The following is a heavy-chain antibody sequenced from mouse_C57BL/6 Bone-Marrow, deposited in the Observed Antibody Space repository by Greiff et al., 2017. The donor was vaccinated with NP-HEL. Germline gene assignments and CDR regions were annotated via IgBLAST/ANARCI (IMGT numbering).Heavy chain of an antibody. Sequence: VQLQQSGAELVRPGASVKLSCTASGFTIKDDYMHWVKQRPEQGLEWIGWIDPENGDTEYASKFQGKATITADTSSNTAYLQLSSLTSEDTAVYYCTYPTFDYWGQGTTLTVSS. V-gene: IGHV14-4*01. CDR3: TYPTFDY. CDR2: IDPENGDT. J-gene: IGHJ2*01. D-gene: IGHD2-10*01. CDR1: GFTIKDDY.